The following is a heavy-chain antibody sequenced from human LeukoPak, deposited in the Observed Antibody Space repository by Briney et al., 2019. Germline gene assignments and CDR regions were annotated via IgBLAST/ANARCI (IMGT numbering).Heavy chain of an antibody. CDR3: ARDSGSSPLFDY. V-gene: IGHV4-39*07. J-gene: IGHJ4*02. D-gene: IGHD1-26*01. Sequence: SETLSFTCSVSGGSISDSKYYWAWIRQPPGKGLEWIGTIYYTGITYYNPSLKSRVTLSVDTSKNEFSLKLRSVTAADTAVYYCARDSGSSPLFDYWGQGTMVTVSS. CDR1: GGSISDSKYY. CDR2: IYYTGIT.